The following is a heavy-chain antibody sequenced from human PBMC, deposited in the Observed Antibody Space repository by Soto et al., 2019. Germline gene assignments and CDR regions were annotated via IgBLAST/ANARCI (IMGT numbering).Heavy chain of an antibody. J-gene: IGHJ6*02. D-gene: IGHD1-1*01. CDR2: IWYDGSNK. Sequence: GXSLRLSCAASGFTFSSYGMHWVVQAPGKGLEWVAVIWYDGSNKYYADSVKGRFTISRDNSKNTLYLQMNSLRPEDTAVYYCALERHPRYYYGMDVWGQGTTVTVS. CDR3: ALERHPRYYYGMDV. CDR1: GFTFSSYG. V-gene: IGHV3-33*01.